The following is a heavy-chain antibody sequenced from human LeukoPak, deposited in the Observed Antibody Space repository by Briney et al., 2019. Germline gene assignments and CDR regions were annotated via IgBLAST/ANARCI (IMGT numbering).Heavy chain of an antibody. CDR2: ISGRGGST. Sequence: GGSLRLSCAASGFTFSSYAMSWVRQAPGKGLEGVSAISGRGGSTYYADSVKGRFTISRDNSKNTLYLQMNSQRAEDTAVYYCAKEHSYDHGYWGQGTLVTVSS. D-gene: IGHD5-18*01. V-gene: IGHV3-23*01. CDR3: AKEHSYDHGY. CDR1: GFTFSSYA. J-gene: IGHJ4*02.